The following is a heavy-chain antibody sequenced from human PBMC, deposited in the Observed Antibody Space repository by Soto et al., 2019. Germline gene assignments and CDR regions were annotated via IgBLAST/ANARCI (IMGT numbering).Heavy chain of an antibody. Sequence: PGGSLRLSCAASGFTFSSCAMHWVRQAPGKGLEWVAVISYDGSNKYYAHSVKGRFTISRDNSKNTLYLQMNSLRAEDTAVYYCARDHVDTAMASLPYYYYYYGMDVWGQGTTVTVSS. J-gene: IGHJ6*02. CDR1: GFTFSSCA. CDR3: ARDHVDTAMASLPYYYYYYGMDV. CDR2: ISYDGSNK. D-gene: IGHD5-18*01. V-gene: IGHV3-30-3*01.